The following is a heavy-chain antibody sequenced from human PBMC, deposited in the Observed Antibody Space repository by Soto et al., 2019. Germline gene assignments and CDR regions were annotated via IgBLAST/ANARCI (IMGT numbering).Heavy chain of an antibody. CDR1: GYTLTELS. CDR3: ATAHPTDDFWSGYHNYFDS. CDR2: FDPEDGET. V-gene: IGHV1-24*01. D-gene: IGHD3-3*01. J-gene: IGHJ4*02. Sequence: ASVKVSCKVSGYTLTELSMHWVRQAPGKGLEWMGGFDPEDGETIYAQKFQGRVTMTEDTSTDTAYMELSSLRSEDTAVYYCATAHPTDDFWSGYHNYFDSWGQGTLVTVSS.